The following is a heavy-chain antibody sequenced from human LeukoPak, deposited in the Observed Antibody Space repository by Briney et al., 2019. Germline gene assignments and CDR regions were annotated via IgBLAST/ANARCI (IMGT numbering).Heavy chain of an antibody. Sequence: ASVKVSCKASGYTFTTYYIHWVRQAPGQGLEWLGIINPSGGSPTYAQKFQGRVTMTRDTSTSTVYMELSSLRFDDTAVYYCARVGSVDTSGYYDYWGQGTLVTVSS. CDR1: GYTFTTYY. V-gene: IGHV1-46*01. D-gene: IGHD3-22*01. J-gene: IGHJ4*02. CDR2: INPSGGSP. CDR3: ARVGSVDTSGYYDY.